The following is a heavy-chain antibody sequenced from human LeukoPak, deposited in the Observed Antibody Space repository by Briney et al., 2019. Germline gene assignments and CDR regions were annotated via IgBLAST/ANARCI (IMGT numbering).Heavy chain of an antibody. V-gene: IGHV3-23*05. CDR2: VSGIGTPR. CDR3: AKAIRNLGWYFDL. D-gene: IGHD3-3*01. J-gene: IGHJ2*01. CDR1: GFTVRSYA. Sequence: PGGSLRHSRVPSGFTVRSYAIIRVPPAPRRGVEWVSRVSGIGTPRYYADTVKGRFTISRDNSKNTLYLQMDSLRAGDTAVYYCAKAIRNLGWYFDLWGRGTLVTVSS.